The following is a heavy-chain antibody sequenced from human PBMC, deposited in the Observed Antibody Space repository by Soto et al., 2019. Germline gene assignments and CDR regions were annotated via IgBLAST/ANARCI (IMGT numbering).Heavy chain of an antibody. Sequence: PVGSLRLSCAASGFTFDSCAMSWVRQAPGKGLEWILGISGSGGSTYYADSVKGRFTISRDNSKNTLYLQMNSLRADDTAIYYCAKGKTSGWYYFDFWGQGTPVTVSS. J-gene: IGHJ4*02. CDR3: AKGKTSGWYYFDF. CDR2: ISGSGGST. V-gene: IGHV3-23*01. CDR1: GFTFDSCA. D-gene: IGHD6-19*01.